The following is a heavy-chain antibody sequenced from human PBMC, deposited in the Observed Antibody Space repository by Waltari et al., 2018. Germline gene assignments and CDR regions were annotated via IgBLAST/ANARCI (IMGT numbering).Heavy chain of an antibody. Sequence: QVQLVQSGAEVKKPGSSLKVSCYASGVPFSSYAIIWVRQAPGQGLEWMGGIIPIFGTENYAQKFQGRVTITADESTSTAYMELSSLRSEDTAVYYCARLMGSYFDYWGQGTLVTVSS. D-gene: IGHD3-10*01. CDR2: IIPIFGTE. V-gene: IGHV1-69*13. CDR1: GVPFSSYA. CDR3: ARLMGSYFDY. J-gene: IGHJ4*02.